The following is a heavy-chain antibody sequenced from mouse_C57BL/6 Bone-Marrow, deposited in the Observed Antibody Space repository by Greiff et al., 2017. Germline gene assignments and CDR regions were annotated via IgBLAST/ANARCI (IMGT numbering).Heavy chain of an antibody. Sequence: EVQLQQSGPGLVKPGASVKIPCKASGYTFTDYNMDWVKQSHGKSLEWIGDINPNNGGPIYNQKFKGKATLTVDKSSSTAYMELRSLTSEDTAVYYCARGLYYSNYRAMDYWGQGTSVTVSS. CDR3: ARGLYYSNYRAMDY. V-gene: IGHV1-18*01. J-gene: IGHJ4*01. D-gene: IGHD2-5*01. CDR2: INPNNGGP. CDR1: GYTFTDYN.